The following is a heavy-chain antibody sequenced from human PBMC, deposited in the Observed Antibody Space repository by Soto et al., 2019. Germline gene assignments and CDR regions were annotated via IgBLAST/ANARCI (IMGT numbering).Heavy chain of an antibody. J-gene: IGHJ4*02. CDR3: ARIMNGIFGVVPTYFDY. Sequence: SETLSLTCTVSGGSISSSSYYWGWIRQPPGKGLEWIGSIYYSGSTYYNPSLKSRVTISVETSKNQFSLKLSSVTAADTAVYYCARIMNGIFGVVPTYFDYWGQGTLVTVSS. CDR2: IYYSGST. CDR1: GGSISSSSYY. V-gene: IGHV4-39*01. D-gene: IGHD3-3*01.